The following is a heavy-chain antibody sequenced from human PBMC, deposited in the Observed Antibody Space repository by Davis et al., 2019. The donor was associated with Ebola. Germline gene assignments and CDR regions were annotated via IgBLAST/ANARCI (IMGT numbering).Heavy chain of an antibody. CDR3: ARDSPMTTVTYDFDY. CDR1: GGTFSSYA. V-gene: IGHV1-69*13. D-gene: IGHD4-17*01. J-gene: IGHJ4*02. CDR2: IIPIFGTA. Sequence: AASVKVSCKASGGTFSSYAISWVRQAPGQGLEWMGGIIPIFGTANYAQKFQGRVTITADESTSTAYMELSSLRSEDTAVYYCARDSPMTTVTYDFDYWGQGTLVTVSS.